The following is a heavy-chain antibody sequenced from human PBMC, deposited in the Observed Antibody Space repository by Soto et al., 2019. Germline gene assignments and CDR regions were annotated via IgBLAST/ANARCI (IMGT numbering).Heavy chain of an antibody. D-gene: IGHD6-6*01. Sequence: GGSLRLSCAASGLTFRDYDMSWIRQAPGKGLEWVSCISSSGTATYYADSVKGRFTISRDNAKNSLYVEMNSLRVEDSAVYYCARKGPRPARPNHWGQGTLVTVSS. CDR3: ARKGPRPARPNH. V-gene: IGHV3-11*01. CDR2: ISSSGTAT. CDR1: GLTFRDYD. J-gene: IGHJ5*02.